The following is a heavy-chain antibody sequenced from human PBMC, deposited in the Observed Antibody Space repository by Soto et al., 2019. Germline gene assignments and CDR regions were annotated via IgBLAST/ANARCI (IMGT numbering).Heavy chain of an antibody. CDR2: IYYSGST. CDR1: GGSISSGDYY. Sequence: QVQLQESGPGLVKPSQAVSLTCTVSGGSISSGDYYWSWIRQPPGKGLEWIGYIYYSGSTYYNPSLESRISMSTDTPTNQFSLQLRSVTAADTGVYYCARAATVTPLFDYWGQGTLLTVSS. J-gene: IGHJ4*02. V-gene: IGHV4-30-4*01. D-gene: IGHD4-17*01. CDR3: ARAATVTPLFDY.